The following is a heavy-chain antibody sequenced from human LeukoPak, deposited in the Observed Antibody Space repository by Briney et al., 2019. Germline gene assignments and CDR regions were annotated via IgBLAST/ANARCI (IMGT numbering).Heavy chain of an antibody. J-gene: IGHJ3*02. D-gene: IGHD4-23*01. CDR1: GFTFSAHW. CDR3: AKYGGNSGMAFDI. CDR2: INLDESAK. Sequence: GGSLRLSCAASGFTFSAHWMSWVRQAPGKGLEWVANINLDESAKRYVNSVKGRFTISRDNAKNSLYLQMNSLRAEDTAVYYCAKYGGNSGMAFDIWGQGTVVTVSS. V-gene: IGHV3-7*01.